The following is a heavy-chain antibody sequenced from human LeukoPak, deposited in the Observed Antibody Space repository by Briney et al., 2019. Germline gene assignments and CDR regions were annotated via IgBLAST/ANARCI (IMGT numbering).Heavy chain of an antibody. Sequence: PGGSLRLSCAASGFTFDDYAMHWVRQAPGKGLEWVSGISWNSGSIGYADSVKGRFTISRGNAKNSLYLQMNSLRAEDMALYYCAKDRSYGYGIDYWGQGTLVTVSS. J-gene: IGHJ4*02. CDR1: GFTFDDYA. D-gene: IGHD5-18*01. V-gene: IGHV3-9*03. CDR2: ISWNSGSI. CDR3: AKDRSYGYGIDY.